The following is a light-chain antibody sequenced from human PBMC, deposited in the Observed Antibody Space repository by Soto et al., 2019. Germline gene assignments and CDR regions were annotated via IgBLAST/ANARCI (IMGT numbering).Light chain of an antibody. V-gene: IGKV3-20*01. CDR1: QTVRNNY. CDR2: GAS. CDR3: QQYGSSPPRT. Sequence: EIVLTQSPGTLSLSPGERATLSCRASQTVRNNYLAWYQQKPGQAPRLVIYGASNRATGIPDRFSASGSGTDFTLTISRLEPEDFAVYYCQQYGSSPPRTFGQGTKVDIK. J-gene: IGKJ1*01.